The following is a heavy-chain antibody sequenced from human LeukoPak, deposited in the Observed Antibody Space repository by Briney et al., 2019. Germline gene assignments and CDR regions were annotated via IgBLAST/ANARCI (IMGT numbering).Heavy chain of an antibody. CDR1: GFTFDDYA. Sequence: GRSLRLSCAASGFTFDDYAMHWVRQAPGKGLEWVSGISWNSGSIGYADSVKGRFTISRDNAKNSLYPQMNSLRAEDTALYYCAKDISTIAAAGPLYYYYGMDVWGQGTTVTVSS. D-gene: IGHD6-13*01. J-gene: IGHJ6*02. V-gene: IGHV3-9*01. CDR3: AKDISTIAAAGPLYYYYGMDV. CDR2: ISWNSGSI.